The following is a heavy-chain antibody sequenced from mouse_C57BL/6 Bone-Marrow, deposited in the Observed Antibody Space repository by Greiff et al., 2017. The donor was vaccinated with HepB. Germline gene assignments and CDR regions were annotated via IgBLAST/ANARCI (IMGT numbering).Heavy chain of an antibody. V-gene: IGHV3-6*01. CDR3: ARGGYYAMDY. J-gene: IGHJ4*01. CDR2: ISYDGSN. CDR1: GYSITSGYY. Sequence: EVQLQESGPGLVKPSQSLSLTCSVTGYSITSGYYWNWIRQFPGNKLEWMGYISYDGSNNYNPSLKNRISMTRDTSKNQFFLKLNSVTTEDTATYYCARGGYYAMDYWGQGTSVTVSS.